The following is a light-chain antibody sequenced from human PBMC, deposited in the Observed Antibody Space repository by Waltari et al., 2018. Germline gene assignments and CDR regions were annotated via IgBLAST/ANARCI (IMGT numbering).Light chain of an antibody. V-gene: IGKV2-40*01. CDR1: QSLLNSNGNTY. CDR3: VQAITFPLT. CDR2: GGS. Sequence: DIVMTQTPLSLPITPGEPASISCRSSQSLLNSNGNTYLHWYLQKPGQSPQLLIYGGSNRASGVPDRFSGSGSGSDFTLKISKVEAEDVGVYYCVQAITFPLTFGGGTKVEIK. J-gene: IGKJ4*01.